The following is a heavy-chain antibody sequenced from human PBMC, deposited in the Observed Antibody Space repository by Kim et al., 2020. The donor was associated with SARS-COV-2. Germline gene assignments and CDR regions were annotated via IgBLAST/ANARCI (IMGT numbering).Heavy chain of an antibody. V-gene: IGHV3-33*06. Sequence: GGYLRLSCAASGFTFSTYGMHWVRQAPGKGLEWVAIIWYDGSNKYYADSVKGRFTISRDNSKNTLYLQMNSLRAEDTAVYYCAKDRSGYSSGWYSSMLVATLDYWGQGNLVTVSS. J-gene: IGHJ4*02. CDR3: AKDRSGYSSGWYSSMLVATLDY. D-gene: IGHD6-19*01. CDR2: IWYDGSNK. CDR1: GFTFSTYG.